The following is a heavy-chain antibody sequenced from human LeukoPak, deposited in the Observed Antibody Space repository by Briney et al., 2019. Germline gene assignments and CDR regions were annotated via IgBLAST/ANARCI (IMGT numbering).Heavy chain of an antibody. Sequence: PSETLSLTCTVSGGSISSSSYYWDWIRQPPGKGLEWIGTVYYSGNTNHNPSLKSRVTMCVDTSKNQFSLRLSSVTAADTAVYYCARRIGNSLFDYFYGLDVWGQGTTVTVSS. CDR3: ARRIGNSLFDYFYGLDV. CDR2: VYYSGNT. D-gene: IGHD2/OR15-2a*01. J-gene: IGHJ6*02. CDR1: GGSISSSSYY. V-gene: IGHV4-39*01.